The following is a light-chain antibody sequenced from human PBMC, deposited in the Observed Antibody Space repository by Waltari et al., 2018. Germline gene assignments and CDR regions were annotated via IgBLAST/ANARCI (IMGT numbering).Light chain of an antibody. CDR2: SAS. CDR3: QETYTPPWT. Sequence: DIQMTQSPLSLSASVGDRLTVTCRASQSVSTHLNWYQHKPGKAPELLVYSASFLETGVPSRFSAGGSGTDFNFTITAVQPEDFATYYCQETYTPPWTFGPGTRLEIK. J-gene: IGKJ1*01. CDR1: QSVSTH. V-gene: IGKV1-39*01.